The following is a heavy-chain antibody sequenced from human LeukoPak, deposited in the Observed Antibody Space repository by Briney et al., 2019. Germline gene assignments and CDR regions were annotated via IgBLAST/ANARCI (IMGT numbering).Heavy chain of an antibody. CDR2: IYYSGST. Sequence: PSETLSLTCTVSGGSISSSSYSWGWIRQPPGQGLEWIGSIYYSGSTYYNPSLKSRVTISVDTSKNQFSLKLSSVTAADTAVYYCAPYYYDSSGYYFDYWGQGTLVTVSS. J-gene: IGHJ4*02. V-gene: IGHV4-39*01. CDR3: APYYYDSSGYYFDY. CDR1: GGSISSSSYS. D-gene: IGHD3-22*01.